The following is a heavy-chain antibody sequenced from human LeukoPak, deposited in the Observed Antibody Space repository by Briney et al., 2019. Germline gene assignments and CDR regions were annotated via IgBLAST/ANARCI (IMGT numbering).Heavy chain of an antibody. CDR1: GGSISSGSYY. D-gene: IGHD4-17*01. Sequence: PSETLSLTCTVSGGSISSGSYYWSWIRQPAGKGLEWTGRIYTSGSTNYNPSLKSRVTISVDTSKNQFSLKLSSVTAADTAVYYCARETTVTTRFDYWGQGTLVTVSS. CDR2: IYTSGST. CDR3: ARETTVTTRFDY. V-gene: IGHV4-61*02. J-gene: IGHJ4*02.